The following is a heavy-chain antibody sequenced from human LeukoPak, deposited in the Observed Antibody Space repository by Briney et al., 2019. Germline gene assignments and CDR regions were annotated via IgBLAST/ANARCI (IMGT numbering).Heavy chain of an antibody. CDR2: IYYSGST. Sequence: SETLSLTCTVSGGSISSSSYYWGWIRQPPGKGLEWIGSIYYSGSTYYNPSLKSRVTISVDTSKNQFSLKLSSVTAADTAVYYCASAGKNYYDSSGYYPEGFAFDIWGQGTMVTVSS. J-gene: IGHJ3*02. D-gene: IGHD3-22*01. CDR1: GGSISSSSYY. V-gene: IGHV4-39*01. CDR3: ASAGKNYYDSSGYYPEGFAFDI.